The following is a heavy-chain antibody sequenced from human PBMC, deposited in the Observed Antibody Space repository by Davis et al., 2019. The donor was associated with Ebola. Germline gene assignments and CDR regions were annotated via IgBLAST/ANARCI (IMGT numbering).Heavy chain of an antibody. CDR1: GYNFITHA. CDR2: NNADNGDR. J-gene: IGHJ4*02. V-gene: IGHV1-3*01. CDR3: AKAQLRGLVIFYYLAY. D-gene: IGHD3-10*01. Sequence: ASVQVSCKASGYNFITHAIHWARQAPGQRTEWMGRNNADNGDRFYSQRFRDSLTITRDTSASTVYLELTGLGSEDTAVYYCAKAQLRGLVIFYYLAYWGKGTLVTVSS.